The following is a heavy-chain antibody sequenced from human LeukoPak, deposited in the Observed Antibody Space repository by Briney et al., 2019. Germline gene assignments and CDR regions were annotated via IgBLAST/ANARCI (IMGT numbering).Heavy chain of an antibody. D-gene: IGHD3-22*01. J-gene: IGHJ4*02. CDR3: ATTLHSGYYDLY. CDR2: IDRDGSRI. V-gene: IGHV3-74*01. Sequence: GGSLRLSCAVSGLTFSSYWMHWVRQAPGKGLVWVSRIDRDGSRINYADSVKGRFTISRDNGKNTLFLQMNSLRAEDAAVYYCATTLHSGYYDLYWGQGTLVTVSS. CDR1: GLTFSSYW.